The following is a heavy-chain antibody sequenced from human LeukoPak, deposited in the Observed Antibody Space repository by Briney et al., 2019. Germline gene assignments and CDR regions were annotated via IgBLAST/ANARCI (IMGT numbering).Heavy chain of an antibody. CDR1: GYTFTGYY. CDR3: ARSRRGQPVGNY. CDR2: INANSGDT. V-gene: IGHV1-2*02. D-gene: IGHD6-6*01. Sequence: GASVKVSCKASGYTFTGYYMHWVRQAPGQGLEWMGLINANSGDTNYAQKFQGSVTMTRDTSISTAYMELSRLRSDDTAVYYCARSRRGQPVGNYWGQGTLVTVSS. J-gene: IGHJ4*02.